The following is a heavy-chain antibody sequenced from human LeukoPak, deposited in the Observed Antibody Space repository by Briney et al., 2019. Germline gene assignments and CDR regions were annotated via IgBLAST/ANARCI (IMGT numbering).Heavy chain of an antibody. Sequence: GGSLRLSCAASGFIFDDYAMHWVRQAPGKGLEWVSDISWNSDSIGYADSVKGRFTISRDNAKNSLYLQMNSLRAEDTALYYCAKGAGRNSYYRMDVWGQGTTVTVSS. D-gene: IGHD2-15*01. V-gene: IGHV3-9*01. CDR3: AKGAGRNSYYRMDV. J-gene: IGHJ6*02. CDR2: ISWNSDSI. CDR1: GFIFDDYA.